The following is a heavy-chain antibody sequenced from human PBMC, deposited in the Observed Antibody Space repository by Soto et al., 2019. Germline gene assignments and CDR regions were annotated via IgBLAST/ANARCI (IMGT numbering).Heavy chain of an antibody. CDR3: ARHNYDSSGTAVDV. D-gene: IGHD3-22*01. CDR2: IYYSGST. V-gene: IGHV4-31*03. J-gene: IGHJ6*02. Sequence: PSETLSLTCTVSGGSISSGGYYWSWIRQHPGKGLEWIGYIYYSGSTYYNPSLKSRVTISVDTSKNQFSLKLSPVTAADTAVYYCARHNYDSSGTAVDVWGQGTTVTVSS. CDR1: GGSISSGGYY.